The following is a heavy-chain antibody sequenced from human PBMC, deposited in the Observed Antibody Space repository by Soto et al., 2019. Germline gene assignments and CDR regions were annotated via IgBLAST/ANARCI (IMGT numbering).Heavy chain of an antibody. CDR2: FFHTGIT. J-gene: IGHJ4*02. CDR1: GDSISSGNW. Sequence: SETLSLTCAVSGDSISSGNWLIWVRQPPGKGLEWIGEFFHTGITNYNPSLKSRVTISFDKSKNQFSLRLSSVTAADTAVYYCARDRGEYSYDSSDYWGQGTLVTVSS. V-gene: IGHV4-4*02. D-gene: IGHD5-18*01. CDR3: ARDRGEYSYDSSDY.